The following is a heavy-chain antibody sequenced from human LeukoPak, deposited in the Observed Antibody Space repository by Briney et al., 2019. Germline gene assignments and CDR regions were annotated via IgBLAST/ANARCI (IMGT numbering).Heavy chain of an antibody. CDR2: INPNSGGT. Sequence: ASVTVSCKASGYTFTGYYMHWVRQAPGQGLEWMGWINPNSGGTNYAQKFQGRVTMTRDTSTSTVYMELSSLRSDDTAIYYCARVEFDYWGQGTLVTVSS. V-gene: IGHV1-2*02. CDR1: GYTFTGYY. CDR3: ARVEFDY. J-gene: IGHJ4*02.